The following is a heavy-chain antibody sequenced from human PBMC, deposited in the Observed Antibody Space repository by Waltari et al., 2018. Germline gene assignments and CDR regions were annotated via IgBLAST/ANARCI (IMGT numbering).Heavy chain of an antibody. CDR1: GFTFGGNW. J-gene: IGHJ4*02. Sequence: VQLVESGGGLVQPGGSLRRSCAASGFTFGGNWMHWVRQAPGKGLVWVSNINGDGSSTSYADSVKGRFTISRDDAKNTLYLQMNSLRAEDTAVYYCARDYYHSISHWGQGTLVTVSS. CDR2: INGDGSST. CDR3: ARDYYHSISH. D-gene: IGHD1-26*01. V-gene: IGHV3-74*01.